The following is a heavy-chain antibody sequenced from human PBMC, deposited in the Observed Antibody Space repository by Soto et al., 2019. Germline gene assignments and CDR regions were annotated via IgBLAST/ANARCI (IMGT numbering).Heavy chain of an antibody. CDR3: AKDGFLAAAGYYYYGMDV. Sequence: GWSLRLSCAASGFTFSSYGMHWVRQAPGKGLEWVAVISYDGSNKYYADSVKGRFTISRDNSKNTLYLQMNSLRAEDTAVYYCAKDGFLAAAGYYYYGMDVWGQGTTVTVSS. CDR2: ISYDGSNK. V-gene: IGHV3-30*18. J-gene: IGHJ6*02. D-gene: IGHD6-13*01. CDR1: GFTFSSYG.